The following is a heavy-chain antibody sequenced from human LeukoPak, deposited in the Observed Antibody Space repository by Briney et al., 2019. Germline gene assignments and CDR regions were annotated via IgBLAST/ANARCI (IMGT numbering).Heavy chain of an antibody. Sequence: GGSLRLSCAASGFTFSSYAMSWVRQAPGKGLEWVSAISGSGGSTYYADSVKGRFTISRDNSKNTLYLQMNSLRAKDTAVYYCAASIAARSWFDPWGQGTLVTVSS. CDR1: GFTFSSYA. CDR2: ISGSGGST. J-gene: IGHJ5*02. V-gene: IGHV3-23*01. CDR3: AASIAARSWFDP. D-gene: IGHD6-6*01.